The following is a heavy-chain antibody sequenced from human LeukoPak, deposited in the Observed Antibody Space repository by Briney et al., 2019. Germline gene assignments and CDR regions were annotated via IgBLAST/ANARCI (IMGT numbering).Heavy chain of an antibody. CDR1: GYTFTSYD. D-gene: IGHD5-18*01. CDR2: MNPNSGNT. Sequence: ASVKVSCKASGYTFTSYDINWVRQATGQGLEWMGWMNPNSGNTGYAQKFQGRVTITRNTSISTAYMELSSLRSEDTAVYYCARGRGAAMVGYYYYYMDVWGKGTTVTVSS. J-gene: IGHJ6*03. V-gene: IGHV1-8*03. CDR3: ARGRGAAMVGYYYYYMDV.